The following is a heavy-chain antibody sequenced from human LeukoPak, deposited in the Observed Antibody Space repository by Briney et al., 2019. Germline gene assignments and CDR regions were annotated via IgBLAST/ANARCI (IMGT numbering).Heavy chain of an antibody. V-gene: IGHV7-4-1*02. J-gene: IGHJ4*02. CDR2: INTNTGNP. CDR1: GYTFTSYA. D-gene: IGHD5-24*01. Sequence: GASVKVSCKASGYTFTSYAMNWVRQAPGQGLEWMGWINTNTGNPTYAQGFTGRFVFSLDTSVSTAYLQISSLKAGDTAVYYCARASVEMATTLFDYWGQGTLVTVSS. CDR3: ARASVEMATTLFDY.